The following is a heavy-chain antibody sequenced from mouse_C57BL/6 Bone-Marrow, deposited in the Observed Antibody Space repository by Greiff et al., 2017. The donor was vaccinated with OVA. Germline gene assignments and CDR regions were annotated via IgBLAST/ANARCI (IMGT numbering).Heavy chain of an antibody. J-gene: IGHJ4*01. D-gene: IGHD2-1*01. CDR2: IYPRSGNT. CDR3: ARDVYYGNSYAMDY. CDR1: GYTFTSYG. V-gene: IGHV1-81*01. Sequence: QVQLQQSGAELARPGASVKLSCKASGYTFTSYGISWVKQRTGQGLAWIGEIYPRSGNTYYNEKFKGKAPLTPDKSSSTAYMELRSLTSEDSAVYFGARDVYYGNSYAMDYWGQGTSGTVAS.